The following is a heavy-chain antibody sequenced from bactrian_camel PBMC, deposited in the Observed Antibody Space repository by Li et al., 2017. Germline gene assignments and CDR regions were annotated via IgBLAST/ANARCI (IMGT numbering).Heavy chain of an antibody. CDR2: IYTGVGST. CDR1: GVTFSMYY. CDR3: AAEKILQGRSICTGGRMALIDEYTY. D-gene: IGHD5*01. J-gene: IGHJ4*01. Sequence: QLVESGGGSVQVGGSLRLSCAASGVTFSMYYMGWFRQAPGKEREGVALIYTGVGSTYYADSVKGRFTISQDNAKKTLYLQMNNLKPEDTAMYYCAAEKILQGRSICTGGRMALIDEYTYWGQGTQVTVS. V-gene: IGHV3S28*01.